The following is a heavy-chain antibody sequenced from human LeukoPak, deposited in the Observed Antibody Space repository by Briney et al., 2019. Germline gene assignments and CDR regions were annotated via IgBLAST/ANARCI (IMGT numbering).Heavy chain of an antibody. J-gene: IGHJ6*02. CDR2: ISGSGGST. Sequence: PGGSLRLSCAASGFTFSSYAMSWVRQAPGKGLEWVSAISGSGGSTYYADSVKGRFTISRDNAKNSLYLQMNSLRAEDTAVYYCARDALHGMDVWGQGTTVTVSS. CDR3: ARDALHGMDV. CDR1: GFTFSSYA. V-gene: IGHV3-23*01.